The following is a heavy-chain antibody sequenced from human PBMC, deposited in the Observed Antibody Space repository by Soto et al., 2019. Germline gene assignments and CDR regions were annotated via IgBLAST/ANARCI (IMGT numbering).Heavy chain of an antibody. CDR3: ARGGSNDWQVAFDI. CDR1: GGSFSTYY. CDR2: INHSGSN. Sequence: SETLSLTCVVSGGSFSTYYYNWIRQSPGKGLEWIGEINHSGSNNYSPSLKSRVAMSLDTSKNQFSLKLTSVTAADTAVYYCARGGSNDWQVAFDIWGQGTMVTVSS. J-gene: IGHJ3*02. D-gene: IGHD3-9*01. V-gene: IGHV4-34*01.